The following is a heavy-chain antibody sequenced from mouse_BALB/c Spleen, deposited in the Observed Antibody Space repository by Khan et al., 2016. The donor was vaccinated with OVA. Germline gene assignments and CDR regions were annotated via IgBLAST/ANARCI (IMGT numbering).Heavy chain of an antibody. V-gene: IGHV1S81*02. J-gene: IGHJ3*01. D-gene: IGHD2-2*01. CDR3: VRSTMVTTEFAY. Sequence: QVQLQQPGAELVKPGASVKLSCKASGYTFTSYWMQWVKQRPGQGLEWIGEINPSNGRSNHNENFKSKATLTVDKSSTTAHMQLSSLTSEDSAVYYCVRSTMVTTEFAYWGQGTLVTVSA. CDR2: INPSNGRS. CDR1: GYTFTSYW.